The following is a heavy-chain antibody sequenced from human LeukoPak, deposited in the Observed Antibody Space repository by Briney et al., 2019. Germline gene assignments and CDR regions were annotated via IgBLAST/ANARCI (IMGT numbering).Heavy chain of an antibody. V-gene: IGHV4-39*01. D-gene: IGHD6-19*01. CDR3: ARQDPGIAVAGGSY. CDR1: GGSISSSSYY. CDR2: IYYSGST. Sequence: SETLSLTCTVSGGSISSSSYYWGWLRQPPGKGLEWIGSIYYSGSTYYNPSLKSRVTISVDTSKNQFSLKLSSVTAADTAVYYCARQDPGIAVAGGSYWGQGTLVTVSS. J-gene: IGHJ4*02.